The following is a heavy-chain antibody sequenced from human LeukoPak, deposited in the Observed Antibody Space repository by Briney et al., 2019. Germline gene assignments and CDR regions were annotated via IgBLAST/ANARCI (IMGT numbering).Heavy chain of an antibody. V-gene: IGHV4-4*02. CDR2: IHHSGSA. CDR3: VRDRGEFSYSHDY. D-gene: IGHD1-26*01. J-gene: IGHJ4*02. Sequence: PSETLSLTCAVSGASISSNWWNLVRQPPGKGLEWIGEIHHSGSANYNPSLKSRVTISLDTSENHFSLRLSSVTAADTAVYYCVRDRGEFSYSHDYWGQGTLVTVSS. CDR1: GASISSNW.